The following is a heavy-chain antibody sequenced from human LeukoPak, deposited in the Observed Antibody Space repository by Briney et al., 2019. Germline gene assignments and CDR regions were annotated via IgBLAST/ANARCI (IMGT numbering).Heavy chain of an antibody. D-gene: IGHD4-17*01. Sequence: PGGSLRLSCAASGFTVSSNYMSWVRQAPGKGLEWVSVIYSGGSTYYADSVKGRFTISKDNSKNTLYLQMSSLRAEDTAVYYCARARGYGDYVDYWGQGTLVTVSS. CDR2: IYSGGST. CDR1: GFTVSSNY. J-gene: IGHJ4*02. V-gene: IGHV3-53*01. CDR3: ARARGYGDYVDY.